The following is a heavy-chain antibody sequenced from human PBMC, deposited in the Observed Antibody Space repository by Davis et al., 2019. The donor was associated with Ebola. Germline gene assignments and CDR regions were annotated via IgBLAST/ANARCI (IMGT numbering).Heavy chain of an antibody. D-gene: IGHD3-10*01. V-gene: IGHV1-46*01. CDR3: ARDRITMVQGVIITGYFDY. J-gene: IGHJ4*02. Sequence: ASVKVSCQASGYTFTSYYMHWVRQAPGQGLEWMGIINPSGGSTSYAQKFQGRVTMTRDTSTSTVYMELSSLRSEDTAVYYCARDRITMVQGVIITGYFDYWGQGTLVTVSS. CDR1: GYTFTSYY. CDR2: INPSGGST.